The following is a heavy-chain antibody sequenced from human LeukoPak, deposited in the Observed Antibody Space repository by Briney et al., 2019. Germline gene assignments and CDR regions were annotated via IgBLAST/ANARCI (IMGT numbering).Heavy chain of an antibody. CDR2: IYYRGST. J-gene: IGHJ3*02. CDR3: ARGYEPAAMDAFAI. V-gene: IGHV4-59*01. D-gene: IGHD3-16*01. CDR1: GGSISSYY. Sequence: SETLSLTCTVSGGSISSYYWSWIRQPAGRGLEWIGYIYYRGSTNYNPSLKSRVTISVDTSKNHFSLKLSSVTTTYTAVTYCARGYEPAAMDAFAIWGQGTMVTVSS.